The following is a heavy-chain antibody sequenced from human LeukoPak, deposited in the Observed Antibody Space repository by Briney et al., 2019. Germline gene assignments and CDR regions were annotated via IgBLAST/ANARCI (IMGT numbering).Heavy chain of an antibody. Sequence: GESLKISCKGSGYSFSNYWIAWVRQMPGKGLEWMGIIYPDDSNTRYSPSFQGQVTISADKSISIASLQWSSLKASDTAMYNCARTNLWFGELDAFDIWGQGTLVTVSS. D-gene: IGHD3-10*01. J-gene: IGHJ3*02. V-gene: IGHV5-51*01. CDR2: IYPDDSNT. CDR3: ARTNLWFGELDAFDI. CDR1: GYSFSNYW.